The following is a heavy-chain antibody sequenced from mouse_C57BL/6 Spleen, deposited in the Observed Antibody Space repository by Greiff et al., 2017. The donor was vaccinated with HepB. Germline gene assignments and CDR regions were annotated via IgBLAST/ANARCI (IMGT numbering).Heavy chain of an antibody. Sequence: EVQLVESGGGLVKPGGSLKLSCAASGFTFSSYAMSWVRQTPEKRLEWVATISDGGSYTYYPDNVKGRFTISRDNAKNNLYLQMSHLKSEDTAMYYCARKWYFDVWGTGTTVTVSS. CDR2: ISDGGSYT. V-gene: IGHV5-4*01. CDR3: ARKWYFDV. J-gene: IGHJ1*03. CDR1: GFTFSSYA.